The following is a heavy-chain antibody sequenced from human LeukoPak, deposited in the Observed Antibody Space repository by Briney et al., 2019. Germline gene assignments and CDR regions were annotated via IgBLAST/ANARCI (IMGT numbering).Heavy chain of an antibody. CDR3: AKRGVVIRVILVGFHKEAYYFDS. CDR1: GITLSNYA. V-gene: IGHV3-23*01. CDR2: ISGSGGGT. Sequence: GGSLRLSCAVSGITLSNYAMSWVRQAPGKGLEWVVGISGSGGGTNYADSVKGRFTISRDNPKNTLYLQMNNLRADDTAVYFCAKRGVVIRVILVGFHKEAYYFDSWGQGALVTVSS. J-gene: IGHJ4*02. D-gene: IGHD3-22*01.